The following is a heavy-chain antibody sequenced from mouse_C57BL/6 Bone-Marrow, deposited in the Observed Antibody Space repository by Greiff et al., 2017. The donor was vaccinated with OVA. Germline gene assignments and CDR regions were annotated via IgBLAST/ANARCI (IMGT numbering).Heavy chain of an antibody. J-gene: IGHJ3*01. Sequence: VQLQESGPGLVAPSQSLSLTCTVSGFSLTSYGVDWVRQPPGKGLEWLGVIWGGGSTNYNSALMSSLSISKDNSKGQVFLKMNSLQTDDTAMYYCAAHYYGRGAWFAYWGQGTLVTVSA. CDR3: AAHYYGRGAWFAY. CDR2: IWGGGST. D-gene: IGHD1-1*01. CDR1: GFSLTSYG. V-gene: IGHV2-9*01.